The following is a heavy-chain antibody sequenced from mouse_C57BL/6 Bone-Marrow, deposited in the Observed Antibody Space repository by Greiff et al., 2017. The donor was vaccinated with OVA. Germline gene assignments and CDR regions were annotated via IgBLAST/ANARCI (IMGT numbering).Heavy chain of an antibody. D-gene: IGHD2-2*01. Sequence: QVQLQQPGAELVMPGASVKMSCKASGYTFTSYWITWVKQRPGQGLEWIGDIYPGSGRTNFNEKFKSKATLTVDTSSSTAYMQLSSLTSEDSAVYYCAKKGLLWLRRGFDYWGQGTTLTVST. CDR3: AKKGLLWLRRGFDY. CDR1: GYTFTSYW. V-gene: IGHV1-55*01. J-gene: IGHJ2*01. CDR2: IYPGSGRT.